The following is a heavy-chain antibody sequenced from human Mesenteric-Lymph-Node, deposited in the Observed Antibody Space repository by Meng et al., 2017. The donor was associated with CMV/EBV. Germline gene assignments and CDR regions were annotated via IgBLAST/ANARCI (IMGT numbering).Heavy chain of an antibody. J-gene: IGHJ6*02. Sequence: GASLKISCAASGFTFSSYWMRWVRQAPGKGLEWVANIKQDGSEKYYVDSVKGRFTISRDNAKNSLYLQMNSLRAEDTAVYYCARVNAGRQPGGYCSGGSCKHYYYYGMDVWGQGTTVTVSS. CDR3: ARVNAGRQPGGYCSGGSCKHYYYYGMDV. CDR2: IKQDGSEK. V-gene: IGHV3-7*01. D-gene: IGHD2-15*01. CDR1: GFTFSSYW.